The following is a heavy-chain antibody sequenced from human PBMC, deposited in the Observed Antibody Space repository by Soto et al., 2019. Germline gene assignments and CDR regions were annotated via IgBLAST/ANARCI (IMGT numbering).Heavy chain of an antibody. J-gene: IGHJ2*01. D-gene: IGHD2-2*01. CDR1: GGSISSGGYY. CDR2: IYYSGST. Sequence: SETLSLTCTVSGGSISSGGYYWSWIRQHPGKGLEWIGYIYYSGSTYYNPSLKSRVTISVDTSKNQFSLKLSSVTAADTAVYYCARDHGRASSTSGPDWYFDLWGRGTLVTVSS. CDR3: ARDHGRASSTSGPDWYFDL. V-gene: IGHV4-31*03.